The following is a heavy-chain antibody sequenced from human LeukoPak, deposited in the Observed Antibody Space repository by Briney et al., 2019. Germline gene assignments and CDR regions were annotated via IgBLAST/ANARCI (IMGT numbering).Heavy chain of an antibody. CDR1: GDSVSSDSAA. J-gene: IGHJ4*02. Sequence: SQTLSLTCAISGDSVSSDSAACNWIRQSPSRGLEWLGRTYYMSKWINDYAVSVKSRITINPDTSRSQFSLQLNSVTPEDTAVYYCARGFLRTGFDSWGQGTLVIVSS. D-gene: IGHD1-14*01. CDR2: TYYMSKWIN. CDR3: ARGFLRTGFDS. V-gene: IGHV6-1*01.